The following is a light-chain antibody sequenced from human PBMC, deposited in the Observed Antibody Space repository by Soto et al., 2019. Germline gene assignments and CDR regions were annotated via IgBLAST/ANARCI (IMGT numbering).Light chain of an antibody. CDR3: QQSHSPFT. Sequence: DIQMTQSPSTLSASVGDRVTITCRASQSISTWLAWYQQKPGKAPNLLIYGASSLESGVPSRFSGSGSGTDFTLTISSLQPDDFATYYCQQSHSPFTFGPGTKVDIK. V-gene: IGKV1-5*01. CDR1: QSISTW. CDR2: GAS. J-gene: IGKJ3*01.